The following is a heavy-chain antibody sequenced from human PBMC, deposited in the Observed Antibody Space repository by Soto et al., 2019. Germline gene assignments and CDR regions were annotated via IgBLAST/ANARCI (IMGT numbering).Heavy chain of an antibody. D-gene: IGHD5-12*01. J-gene: IGHJ6*02. V-gene: IGHV1-69*01. CDR2: IIPMYGTT. CDR3: AISVRAIGYRFFNMDV. CDR1: GGSFSSSA. Sequence: QVHLVQSGAEVKESGSSVKVSCKSSGGSFSSSAITLVRQAPGQGLEWMGRIIPMYGTTFYAQTFQGRVTINADESKSTVYMPLSSLKSEDTDSYVCAISVRAIGYRFFNMDVWGQGTPVTVSS.